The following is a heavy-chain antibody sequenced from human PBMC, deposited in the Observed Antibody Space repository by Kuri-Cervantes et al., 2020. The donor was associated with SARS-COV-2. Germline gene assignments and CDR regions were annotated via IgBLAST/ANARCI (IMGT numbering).Heavy chain of an antibody. CDR2: IYYSGST. CDR3: ARTLASITGTYMDV. D-gene: IGHD1-7*01. J-gene: IGHJ6*03. CDR1: GGSVSSGSYY. Sequence: SETLSLTCTVSGGSVSSGSYYWSWIRQPPGKGLEWIGYIYYSGSTNYNPSLKSRVTISVDTSKNQFSLKLSSVTAADTAVYYCARTLASITGTYMDVWGKGTTVTVSS. V-gene: IGHV4-61*01.